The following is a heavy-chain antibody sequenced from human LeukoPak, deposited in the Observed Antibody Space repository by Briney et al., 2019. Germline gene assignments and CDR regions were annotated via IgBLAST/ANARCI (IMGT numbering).Heavy chain of an antibody. Sequence: GALRLSCAASGFPFSAYNMNWVRRPPGKGLEWVANINEDGRHKNYLDSVKGRFTISRDNTKNSVYLQMNSLRAEDTAVYYCARDPPHRFTMIEKDSWGQGILVTVSS. CDR3: ARDPPHRFTMIEKDS. J-gene: IGHJ4*02. V-gene: IGHV3-7*01. CDR2: INEDGRHK. D-gene: IGHD3-22*01. CDR1: GFPFSAYN.